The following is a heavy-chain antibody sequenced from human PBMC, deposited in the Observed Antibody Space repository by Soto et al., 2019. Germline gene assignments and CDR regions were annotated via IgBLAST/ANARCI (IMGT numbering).Heavy chain of an antibody. J-gene: IGHJ4*02. CDR2: IYHSGST. Sequence: SETLSLTCAVSVYSISSGYYWGWIRQPPGKGLEWIGSIYHSGSTHYNPSLKSRVTISVDTSKNQFSLKLSSVTAADTAVYYCARTALLTYYYDSSGYTSFDYWGQGTLVTVSS. CDR3: ARTALLTYYYDSSGYTSFDY. D-gene: IGHD3-22*01. CDR1: VYSISSGYY. V-gene: IGHV4-38-2*01.